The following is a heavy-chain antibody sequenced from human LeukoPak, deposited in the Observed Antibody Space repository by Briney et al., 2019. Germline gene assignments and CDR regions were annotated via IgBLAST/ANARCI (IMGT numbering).Heavy chain of an antibody. J-gene: IGHJ4*02. D-gene: IGHD3-22*01. Sequence: GGSLRLSCAASGFTFSSYGMHWVRQAPGKGLEWVAVISYDGSNKYYADSVKGRFTISRDNSKNTLYLQMNSLRAEDTAVYYCARGGTYYYDSSGHEPRLDYWGQGTLVTVSS. V-gene: IGHV3-30*03. CDR2: ISYDGSNK. CDR3: ARGGTYYYDSSGHEPRLDY. CDR1: GFTFSSYG.